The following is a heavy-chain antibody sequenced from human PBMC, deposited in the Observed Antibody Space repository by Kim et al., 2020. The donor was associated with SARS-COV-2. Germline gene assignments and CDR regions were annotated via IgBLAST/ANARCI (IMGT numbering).Heavy chain of an antibody. CDR1: GFTFRNYW. J-gene: IGHJ4*02. V-gene: IGHV3-74*03. CDR3: ARDLAVVGKGFDY. CDR2: INGDGSRI. Sequence: GGSLRLSCVASGFTFRNYWMHWVRQAPGKGLVYVSRINGDGSRITYADSVKGRFTISRDNAKNTLYLQMNSLRAEDTAVYYCARDLAVVGKGFDYWGQGT. D-gene: IGHD6-19*01.